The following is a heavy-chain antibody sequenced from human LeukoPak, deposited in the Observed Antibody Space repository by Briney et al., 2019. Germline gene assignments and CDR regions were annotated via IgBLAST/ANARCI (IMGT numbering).Heavy chain of an antibody. CDR1: GFTFSSYA. CDR2: ISYDGSNK. D-gene: IGHD4-17*01. J-gene: IGHJ3*02. Sequence: QPGGCLRLSCAAAGFTFSSYAMHWVRQAPGKGLEWVAVISYDGSNKYYADSVKGRFTISRDNSTNTMYLKMHSLRADDTAVYYCANTRNTDYGDYPVAFDIWGQGTIVTVSS. CDR3: ANTRNTDYGDYPVAFDI. V-gene: IGHV3-30-3*01.